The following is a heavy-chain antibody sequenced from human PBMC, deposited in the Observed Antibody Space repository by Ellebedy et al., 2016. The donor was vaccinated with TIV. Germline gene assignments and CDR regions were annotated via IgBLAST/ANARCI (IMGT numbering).Heavy chain of an antibody. V-gene: IGHV4-59*01. J-gene: IGHJ5*02. CDR2: IYYSGST. Sequence: MPSETLSLTCTVSGGSISSYYWSWIRQPPGKGLEWIGYIYYSGSTNYNPSLKSRVTISVDTSKNQFSLKLSSVTAADTAVYYCARDKGSYYGVSHWFDPWGQGTLVAVSS. D-gene: IGHD1-26*01. CDR3: ARDKGSYYGVSHWFDP. CDR1: GGSISSYY.